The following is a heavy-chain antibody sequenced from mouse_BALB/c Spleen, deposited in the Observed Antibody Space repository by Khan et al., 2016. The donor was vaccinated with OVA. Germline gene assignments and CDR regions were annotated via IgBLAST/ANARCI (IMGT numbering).Heavy chain of an antibody. CDR2: ITYSGST. D-gene: IGHD1-1*01. J-gene: IGHJ2*01. CDR3: GRDGNYFDY. V-gene: IGHV3-1*02. Sequence: EVQLQESGPDLVKPSQSLSLTCTVTGYSITSGYSWYWIRQFPGNKLEWMGYITYSGSTNYNPSLKSRFSITRDTCKNQCCLRLNYVTTEDTATYYCGRDGNYFDYWGQGTTLTVSS. CDR1: GYSITSGYS.